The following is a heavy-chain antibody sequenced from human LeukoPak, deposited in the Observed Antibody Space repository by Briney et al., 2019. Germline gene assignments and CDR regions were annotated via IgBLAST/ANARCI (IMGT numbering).Heavy chain of an antibody. CDR2: MHPGGGSP. V-gene: IGHV1-46*01. D-gene: IGHD3-22*01. Sequence: ASVKVSCKASGYTFTSHYMHWVRQAPGQGLEWMVIMHPGGGSPTYAQQFQGRVTMTRDTSTSSFYMELSSLKSEDTAVYYCARSSGLSYYYDSSGYFLLDYWGQGTLVTVSS. CDR3: ARSSGLSYYYDSSGYFLLDY. CDR1: GYTFTSHY. J-gene: IGHJ4*02.